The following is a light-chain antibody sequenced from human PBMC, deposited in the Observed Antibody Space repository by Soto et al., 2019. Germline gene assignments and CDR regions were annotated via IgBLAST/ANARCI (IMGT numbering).Light chain of an antibody. CDR1: SSDVGSYNR. V-gene: IGLV2-18*02. CDR2: EVS. J-gene: IGLJ1*01. CDR3: ASYTTHTARFV. Sequence: QSALTQPPSGSGSPGQSVTIPCTGTSSDVGSYNRVSWYHQAPGTAPRLMIYEVSNRPSGVPDRFSGSKSGNTASLTISGLQAEDEADYYCASYTTHTARFVFGTGTKVTVL.